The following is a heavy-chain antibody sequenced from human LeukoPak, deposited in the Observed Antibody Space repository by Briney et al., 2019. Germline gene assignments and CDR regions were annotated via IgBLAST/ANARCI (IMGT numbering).Heavy chain of an antibody. Sequence: TSETLSLTCAVYGGSFSGYYWSWIRQPPGKGLEWIGEINHSGSTNYNPSLKSRVTISVDTSKNQFSQKLSSVTAADTAVYYCARDLPYYDYVWGSYRPGRYFDYWGQGTLVTVSS. V-gene: IGHV4-34*01. CDR2: INHSGST. J-gene: IGHJ4*02. CDR3: ARDLPYYDYVWGSYRPGRYFDY. CDR1: GGSFSGYY. D-gene: IGHD3-16*02.